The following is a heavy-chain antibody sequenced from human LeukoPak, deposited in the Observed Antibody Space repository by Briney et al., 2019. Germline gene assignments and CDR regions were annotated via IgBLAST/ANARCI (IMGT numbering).Heavy chain of an antibody. J-gene: IGHJ4*02. CDR3: AKGRLSVVYGVDY. CDR2: ISYDGSNK. V-gene: IGHV3-30*18. CDR1: GFTFSSYG. Sequence: GRSVRLSCAASGFTFSSYGMHWVRQAPGKGLEWVAVISYDGSNKYYADSVKGRFTISRDNSKNTLYLQMNSLRAEDTAVYYCAKGRLSVVYGVDYWGQGTLVTDSS. D-gene: IGHD2-8*02.